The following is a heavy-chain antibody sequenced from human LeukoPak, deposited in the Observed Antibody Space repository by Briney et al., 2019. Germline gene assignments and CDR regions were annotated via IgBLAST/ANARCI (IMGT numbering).Heavy chain of an antibody. CDR2: ITHSGNT. CDR1: VGSSSGYC. Sequence: SETLSLTCAVYVGSSSGYCWNWIRQSPGKGLEWVGEITHSGNTNYNPSLKSRVTISIDTSKNQFSLKLSSVTAADTAVYYCARRQWLGRSPFDYWGQGTLGTVSS. CDR3: ARRQWLGRSPFDY. J-gene: IGHJ4*02. D-gene: IGHD6-19*01. V-gene: IGHV4-34*01.